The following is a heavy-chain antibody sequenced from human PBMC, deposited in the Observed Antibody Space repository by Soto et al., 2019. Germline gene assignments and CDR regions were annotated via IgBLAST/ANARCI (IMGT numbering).Heavy chain of an antibody. D-gene: IGHD3-22*01. V-gene: IGHV4-59*01. CDR2: FYYSGST. J-gene: IGHJ4*02. Sequence: TSETLSLTCAVSGASISSYYWSWIRQPPGKGLEWIGYFYYSGSTNYNPSLKSRVTISVDTSKNQFSLKLSSVTAADTAGDYCARYRGGYLDYWGQGTLVNGSS. CDR3: ARYRGGYLDY. CDR1: GASISSYY.